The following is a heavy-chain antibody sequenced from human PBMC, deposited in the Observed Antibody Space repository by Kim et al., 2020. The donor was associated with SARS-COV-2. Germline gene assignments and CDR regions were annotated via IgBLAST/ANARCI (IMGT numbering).Heavy chain of an antibody. D-gene: IGHD6-13*01. J-gene: IGHJ6*02. CDR1: GGTFSSYA. V-gene: IGHV1-69*13. CDR2: IIPIFGTA. Sequence: SVKVSCKASGGTFSSYAISWVRQAPGQGLEWMGGIIPIFGTAKYAQKFQGRVTITADESTSTAYMELSSLRSEDTAVYYCARVLGIAAAIGFYGMDVWGQGTTVTVSS. CDR3: ARVLGIAAAIGFYGMDV.